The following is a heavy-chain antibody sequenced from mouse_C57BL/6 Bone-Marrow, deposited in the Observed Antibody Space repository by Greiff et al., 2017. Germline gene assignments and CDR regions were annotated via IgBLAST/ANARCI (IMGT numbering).Heavy chain of an antibody. Sequence: EVQLQQSGAELVRPGASVKLSCTASGFNIKDDYMHWVKQRPEQGLEWIGWIDPENGDTEYASKFQGKATITADTSSNTAYLQLSSLTSEDTAVYYCTTITTVVATNFDGWGTGTTVTVSS. J-gene: IGHJ1*03. CDR1: GFNIKDDY. CDR2: IDPENGDT. CDR3: TTITTVVATNFDG. V-gene: IGHV14-4*01. D-gene: IGHD1-1*01.